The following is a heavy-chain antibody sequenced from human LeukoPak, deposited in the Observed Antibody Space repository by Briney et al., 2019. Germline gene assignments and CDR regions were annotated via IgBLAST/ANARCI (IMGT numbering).Heavy chain of an antibody. Sequence: GGSLRLSCAASGFTFSNYGMHWVRQAPGKGLEWVAFLRFDGSDKYYADSVKGRFTISRDNSKNTLYLQMNSLRAEDTAVYYCAKVNYDFWSGYSYYYYMDVWSKGTTVTVSS. CDR3: AKVNYDFWSGYSYYYYMDV. V-gene: IGHV3-30*02. CDR2: LRFDGSDK. J-gene: IGHJ6*03. D-gene: IGHD3-3*01. CDR1: GFTFSNYG.